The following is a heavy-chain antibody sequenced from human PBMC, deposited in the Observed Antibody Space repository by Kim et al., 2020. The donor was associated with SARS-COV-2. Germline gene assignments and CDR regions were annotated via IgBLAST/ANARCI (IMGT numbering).Heavy chain of an antibody. CDR2: ISWNSGSI. V-gene: IGHV3-9*01. D-gene: IGHD2-2*01. CDR1: GFTFDDYA. CDR3: AKDLSSTSFYGMDV. Sequence: GGSLRLSCAASGFTFDDYAMHWVRQAPGKGLEWVSGISWNSGSIGYADSVKGRFTISRDNAKNSLYLQMNSLRAEDTALYYCAKDLSSTSFYGMDVWGQGTTVTVSS. J-gene: IGHJ6*02.